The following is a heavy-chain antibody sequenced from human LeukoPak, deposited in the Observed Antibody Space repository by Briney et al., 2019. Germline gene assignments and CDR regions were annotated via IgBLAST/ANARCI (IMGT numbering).Heavy chain of an antibody. CDR2: IIPIFGTA. Sequence: GVSVKVSCKASGGTFSSYAISWVRQAPGQGLEWMGGIIPIFGTANYAQKFQGRVTITADESTSTAYMELSSLRSEDTAVYYCARGVLREQQLGLDYWGQGTLATVSS. D-gene: IGHD6-13*01. CDR1: GGTFSSYA. V-gene: IGHV1-69*13. CDR3: ARGVLREQQLGLDY. J-gene: IGHJ4*02.